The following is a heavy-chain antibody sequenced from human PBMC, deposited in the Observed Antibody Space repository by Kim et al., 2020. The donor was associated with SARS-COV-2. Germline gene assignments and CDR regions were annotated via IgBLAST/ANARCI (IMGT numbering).Heavy chain of an antibody. D-gene: IGHD6-13*01. J-gene: IGHJ5*02. CDR3: ARGRSSSWWFDP. Sequence: YYADSVKGRFTISRDNSKNTLYLQMNSLRAEDTAVYYCARGRSSSWWFDPWGQGTLVTVSS. V-gene: IGHV3-33*01.